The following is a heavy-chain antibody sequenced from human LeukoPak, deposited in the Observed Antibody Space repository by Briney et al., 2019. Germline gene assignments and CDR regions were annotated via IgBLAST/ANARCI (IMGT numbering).Heavy chain of an antibody. CDR3: ARGRRLVGAFDI. Sequence: SETLSLTCAVSGASISNNKYFWAWIRQPPGKGLEWIGTVYYIGTTFYNPSLKSRLTLSVDTSKNQFSLKLSSVTAADTAVYYCARGRRLVGAFDIWGQGTMVTVSS. CDR2: VYYIGTT. J-gene: IGHJ3*02. D-gene: IGHD5-12*01. CDR1: GASISNNKYF. V-gene: IGHV4-39*01.